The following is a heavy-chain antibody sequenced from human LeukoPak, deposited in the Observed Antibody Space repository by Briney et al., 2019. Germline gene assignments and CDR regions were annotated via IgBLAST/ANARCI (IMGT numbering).Heavy chain of an antibody. D-gene: IGHD4-17*01. V-gene: IGHV3-7*01. Sequence: PGGSLRLSCAASGFTFRTYAMTWVRQAPGKGLEWVANIKQDGSEKYYVDSVKGRFTISRDNAKNSLYLQMNSLRAEDTAVYYCAREIYGVGAFDIWGQGTMVTVSS. CDR1: GFTFRTYA. CDR2: IKQDGSEK. J-gene: IGHJ3*02. CDR3: AREIYGVGAFDI.